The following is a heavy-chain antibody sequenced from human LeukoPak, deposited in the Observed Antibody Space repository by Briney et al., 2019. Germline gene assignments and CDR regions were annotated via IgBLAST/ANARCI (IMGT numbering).Heavy chain of an antibody. Sequence: GGSLRLSCAASGFTFSSYAMSWVRQAPGKGLEWVGRIKSETDGGTTDYAAPVKGRFTISRDDSKNTLYLQMNSLKTEDTAVYYCTTLRFLEWLPDYWGQGTLVTVSS. D-gene: IGHD3-3*01. J-gene: IGHJ4*02. V-gene: IGHV3-15*01. CDR1: GFTFSSYA. CDR2: IKSETDGGTT. CDR3: TTLRFLEWLPDY.